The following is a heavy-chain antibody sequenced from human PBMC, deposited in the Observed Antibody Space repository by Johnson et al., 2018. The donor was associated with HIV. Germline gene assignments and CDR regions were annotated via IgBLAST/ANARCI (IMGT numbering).Heavy chain of an antibody. CDR3: AKEGPRRSSWSDAFDI. Sequence: VHLVESGGGVVQPGRSLRLSCAASGFTFSSYAMHWVRQAPGKGLEWVAVISYDGSNKYYADSVKGRFTISRDNSKNTLYLQMNSLRAEDAAVYYCAKEGPRRSSWSDAFDIWGQGTMVTVSS. CDR1: GFTFSSYA. V-gene: IGHV3-30-3*01. D-gene: IGHD6-13*01. J-gene: IGHJ3*02. CDR2: ISYDGSNK.